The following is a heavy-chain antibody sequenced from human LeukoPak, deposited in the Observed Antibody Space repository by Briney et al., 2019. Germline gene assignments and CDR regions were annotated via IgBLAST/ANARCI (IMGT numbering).Heavy chain of an antibody. CDR3: AREWEQQLVVDY. J-gene: IGHJ4*02. D-gene: IGHD6-13*01. CDR2: TNPNSGGT. CDR1: GYTFTAYY. V-gene: IGHV1-2*02. Sequence: SVKLSCTASGYTFTAYYMHPVRQAPGLGLEWVRWTNPNSGGTNYAQKFQGRVTMTRDTSIGTAYMELSRLKSDDTAVYYCAREWEQQLVVDYWGQGTLVTVSS.